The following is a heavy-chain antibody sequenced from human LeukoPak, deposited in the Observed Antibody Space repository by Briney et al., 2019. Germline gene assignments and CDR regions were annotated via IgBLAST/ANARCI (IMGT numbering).Heavy chain of an antibody. Sequence: ASVKVSCKASGYTFTGYYMHWVRQAPGQGLEWMGWINPNSGGTNYAQKFQGRVTMTRYTSISTAYMELSRLRSDDTAVYYCARAAAMVTPWFDPWGQGTLVTVSS. J-gene: IGHJ5*02. CDR2: INPNSGGT. CDR3: ARAAAMVTPWFDP. V-gene: IGHV1-2*02. CDR1: GYTFTGYY. D-gene: IGHD5-18*01.